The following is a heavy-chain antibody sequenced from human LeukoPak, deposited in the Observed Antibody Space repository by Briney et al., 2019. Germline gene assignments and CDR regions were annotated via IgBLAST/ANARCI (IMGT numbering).Heavy chain of an antibody. CDR1: GGTFSSYA. D-gene: IGHD3-3*01. CDR2: IIPILGIA. CDR3: ARASFWSGYYDYYYYGMDV. V-gene: IGHV1-69*04. J-gene: IGHJ6*02. Sequence: ASVKVSCKASGGTFSSYAISWVRQAPGQGLEWMGRIIPILGIANYAQKFQGRVTITADKSTSTAYMELSSLRSEDTAVYYCARASFWSGYYDYYYYGMDVWGRGTTVTVSS.